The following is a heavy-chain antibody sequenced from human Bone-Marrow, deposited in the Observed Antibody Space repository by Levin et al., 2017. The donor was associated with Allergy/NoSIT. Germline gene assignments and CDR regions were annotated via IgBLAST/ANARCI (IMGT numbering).Heavy chain of an antibody. D-gene: IGHD3-22*01. J-gene: IGHJ3*02. CDR1: GGTFSSYA. V-gene: IGHV1-69*06. Sequence: KISCKASGGTFSSYAISWVRQAPGQGLEWMGGIIPIFGTANYAQKFQGRVTITADKSTSTAYMELSSLRSEDTAVYYCAATYYYDSSGPGAFDIWGQGTMVTVSS. CDR2: IIPIFGTA. CDR3: AATYYYDSSGPGAFDI.